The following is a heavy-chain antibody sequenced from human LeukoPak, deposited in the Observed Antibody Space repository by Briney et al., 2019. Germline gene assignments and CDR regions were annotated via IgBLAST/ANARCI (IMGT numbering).Heavy chain of an antibody. Sequence: GGSLRLSCAASGFIFSSYWMHWVRHAPGKGLAWVSRINTDGSSTSYAGSVKGRFTISRDNAKNSLYLQMNSLRAEDTAVYYCARSKYMDVWGKGTTVTVSS. J-gene: IGHJ6*03. CDR2: INTDGSST. V-gene: IGHV3-74*01. CDR3: ARSKYMDV. CDR1: GFIFSSYW.